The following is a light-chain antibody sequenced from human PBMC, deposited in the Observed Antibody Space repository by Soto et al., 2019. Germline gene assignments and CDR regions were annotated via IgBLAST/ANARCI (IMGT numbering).Light chain of an antibody. CDR3: SSYKSSSPLV. V-gene: IGLV2-14*01. CDR2: EVS. Sequence: QSALTQPASVSGSPGQSITISCTGTSSDVGGYNYVSWYQQHPGKAPKLMIYEVSNRPSGVSHRFSGSKSGNTASLTISGLQAADEADYYCSSYKSSSPLVFGGGTKLTVL. J-gene: IGLJ3*02. CDR1: SSDVGGYNY.